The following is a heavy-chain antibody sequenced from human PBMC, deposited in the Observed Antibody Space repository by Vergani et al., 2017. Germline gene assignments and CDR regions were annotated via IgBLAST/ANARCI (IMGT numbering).Heavy chain of an antibody. CDR2: IYYSGST. V-gene: IGHV4-39*01. CDR3: ARHLDYGGTNGDY. J-gene: IGHJ4*02. CDR1: GGSISSSSYY. D-gene: IGHD4-23*01. Sequence: QLQLQESGPGLVKPSETLSLTCPVSGGSISSSSYYWGWIRQPPGKGLEWIGSIYYSGSTYYNPSLKSRVTISVDTSKNQFALKRSAVTAADTAVYYGARHLDYGGTNGDYWGQGTLVTVSS.